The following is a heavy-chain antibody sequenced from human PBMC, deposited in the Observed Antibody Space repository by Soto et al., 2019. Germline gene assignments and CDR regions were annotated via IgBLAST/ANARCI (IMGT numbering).Heavy chain of an antibody. J-gene: IGHJ6*04. CDR3: ARDRLGDFWSMDV. V-gene: IGHV1-46*01. CDR1: GYTFTSYY. Sequence: ASVKVSCKASGYTFTSYYMHWVRQAPGQGLEWMGIINPSGGSTSYAQKLQGRVTMTRDTSTSTVYMELSSLRSEDTAVYYCARDRLGDFWSMDVWGKGTKVTVSS. D-gene: IGHD3-3*01. CDR2: INPSGGST.